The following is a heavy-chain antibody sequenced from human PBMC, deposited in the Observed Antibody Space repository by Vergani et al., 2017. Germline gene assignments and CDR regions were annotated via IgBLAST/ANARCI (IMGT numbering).Heavy chain of an antibody. CDR1: GFTFSSYA. D-gene: IGHD2-15*01. CDR2: ISYDGSNK. Sequence: QVQLVESGGGVVQPGRSLRLSCAASGFTFSSYAMHWVRQAPGKGLEWVAVISYDGSNKYYADSVKGRFTISRDNSKNTLYLQMNSLRAEDTAVYYCARQGYCSGGSCWGRGGSLDYWGQGTLVTVSS. J-gene: IGHJ4*02. V-gene: IGHV3-30-3*01. CDR3: ARQGYCSGGSCWGRGGSLDY.